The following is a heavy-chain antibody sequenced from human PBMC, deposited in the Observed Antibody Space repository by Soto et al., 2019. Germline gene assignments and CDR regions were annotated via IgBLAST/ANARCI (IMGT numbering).Heavy chain of an antibody. V-gene: IGHV3-7*01. CDR3: ARGAGPYQLLHFDY. J-gene: IGHJ4*02. D-gene: IGHD2-2*01. CDR2: IKQDGSEK. CDR1: GFTFSSYW. Sequence: PGGSLRLSCAASGFTFSSYWMSWVRQAPGKGLEWVANIKQDGSEKYYVDSVKGRFTISRDNAKNSLYLQMNSLRAEDTAVYYCARGAGPYQLLHFDYWGQGTLVTVSS.